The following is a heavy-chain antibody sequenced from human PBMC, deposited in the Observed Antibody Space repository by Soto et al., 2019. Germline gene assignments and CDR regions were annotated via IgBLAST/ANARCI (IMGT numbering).Heavy chain of an antibody. J-gene: IGHJ4*02. V-gene: IGHV5-51*01. CDR3: ARSPRSSPYFDY. CDR2: IYPGDHET. Sequence: GESLKISCQSSGYTFSNFWIGWVRQLPGKGLEWMGIIYPGDHETRYSPSFHGKVTISADRSINTAYLQWNSLEASDTAFYFCARSPRSSPYFDYWGQGALVTVST. CDR1: GYTFSNFW. D-gene: IGHD6-13*01.